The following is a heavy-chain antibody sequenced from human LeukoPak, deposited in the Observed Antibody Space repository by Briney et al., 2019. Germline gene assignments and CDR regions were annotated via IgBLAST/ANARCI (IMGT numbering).Heavy chain of an antibody. CDR1: GFTFTSYD. J-gene: IGHJ3*02. Sequence: ASVKVSCKASGFTFTSYDINWVRQATGQGLEWMGWMNPNSGNTGYAQKFQGRVTITRNTSISTAYMELSSLRSEDTAMYYCARGSPGDAFDIWGQGTMVTVSS. CDR3: ARGSPGDAFDI. V-gene: IGHV1-8*03. CDR2: MNPNSGNT.